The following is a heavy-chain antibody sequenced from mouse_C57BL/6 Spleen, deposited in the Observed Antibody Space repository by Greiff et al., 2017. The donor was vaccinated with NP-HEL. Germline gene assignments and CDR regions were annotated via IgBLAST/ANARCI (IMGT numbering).Heavy chain of an antibody. D-gene: IGHD1-1*01. J-gene: IGHJ3*01. V-gene: IGHV5-17*01. CDR3: ARQDFYYGSSEFAY. CDR2: ISSGSSTI. Sequence: EVKLVESGGGLVKPGGSLKLSCAASGFTFSDYGMHWVRQAPEKGLEWVAYISSGSSTIYYADTVKGRFTISRDNAKNTLFLQMTSLRSEDTAMYYCARQDFYYGSSEFAYWGQGTLVTVSA. CDR1: GFTFSDYG.